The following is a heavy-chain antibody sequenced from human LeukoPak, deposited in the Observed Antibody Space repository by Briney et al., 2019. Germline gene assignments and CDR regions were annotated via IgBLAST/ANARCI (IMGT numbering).Heavy chain of an antibody. D-gene: IGHD3-10*01. V-gene: IGHV3-7*01. CDR2: IKQDGSEK. CDR3: AKDIHYFHSHY. J-gene: IGHJ4*02. CDR1: GFTFSNYW. Sequence: GGSLRLSCAASGFTFSNYWMIWVRQAPGKGLEWVASIKQDGSEKQYVGSVRGRFTIYRDNAKNVLDLQMNSLTAEDTAVYYCAKDIHYFHSHYWGQGTLVTVSS.